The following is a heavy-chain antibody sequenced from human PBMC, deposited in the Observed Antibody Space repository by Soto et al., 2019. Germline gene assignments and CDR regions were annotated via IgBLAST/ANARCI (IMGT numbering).Heavy chain of an antibody. CDR2: IYHSGST. D-gene: IGHD1-1*01. J-gene: IGHJ5*02. CDR1: GGSISSSNW. V-gene: IGHV4-4*02. Sequence: QVQLQESGPGLVKPSGTLSLTCAVSGGSISSSNWWSWVRQPPGKGLEWIGEIYHSGSTNYNPSLESRVNISVDKSKNHFPLKLSAVTAADTAVYYCAGYVESDWFDPWGQGTLVTVSS. CDR3: AGYVESDWFDP.